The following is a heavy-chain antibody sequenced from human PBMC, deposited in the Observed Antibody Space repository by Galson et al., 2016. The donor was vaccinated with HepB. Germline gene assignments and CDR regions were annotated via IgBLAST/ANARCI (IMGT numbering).Heavy chain of an antibody. V-gene: IGHV4-4*02. CDR1: GGSINSYNW. D-gene: IGHD2-15*01. CDR3: APLGYCTAGTCYRVY. CDR2: IYQSGTT. J-gene: IGHJ4*02. Sequence: ETLSLTCAVSGGSINSYNWWSWVRQTPGKGLEWIGEIYQSGTTNYSPSLKSRVTISLDKSKNEFSLKLTSVTAADTAVYYCAPLGYCTAGTCYRVYWGQGTLVTVSS.